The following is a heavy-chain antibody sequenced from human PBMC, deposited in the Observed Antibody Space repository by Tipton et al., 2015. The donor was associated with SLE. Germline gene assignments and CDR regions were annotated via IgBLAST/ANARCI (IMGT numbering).Heavy chain of an antibody. CDR3: ARFRDEYYYYAMDV. V-gene: IGHV4-59*08. CDR2: VYYSGST. Sequence: TLSLTCTVSGGSVTSSYYWSWIRQPPGKGLEWVGYVYYSGSTNYNPSLKSRVTISMDPSKNQFSLKLNSVTAADTAVYYCARFRDEYYYYAMDVWGQGTTVTVSS. CDR1: GGSVTSSYY. J-gene: IGHJ6*02.